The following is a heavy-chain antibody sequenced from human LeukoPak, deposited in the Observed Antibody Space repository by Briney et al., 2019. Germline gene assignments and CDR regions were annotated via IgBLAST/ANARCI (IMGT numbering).Heavy chain of an antibody. CDR1: GGSIRSTDYY. CDR3: ARTLDTVVRAHFDS. V-gene: IGHV4-39*01. J-gene: IGHJ4*02. Sequence: SETLSLTCTVSGGSIRSTDYYWGWIRQPPGKELEWIGSIYYSGDTYYNPSLKCRVTMSIETSKNQFSLKLSSVTAADTAVYYCARTLDTVVRAHFDSWGQGSLVIVSS. CDR2: IYYSGDT. D-gene: IGHD4-23*01.